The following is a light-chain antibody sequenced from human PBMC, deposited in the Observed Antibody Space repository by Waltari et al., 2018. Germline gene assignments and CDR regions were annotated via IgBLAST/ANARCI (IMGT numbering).Light chain of an antibody. Sequence: EVVMTQSPAALSVSPGERVTLSCKASQNIDNNLAWYQQKPGQSPRLLIYGASTRATGVPARFSGSGSGTEFTLTISSVQSEDCAVFYCQQYNHWPPLTFGGGTKVEIK. CDR2: GAS. CDR3: QQYNHWPPLT. J-gene: IGKJ4*01. V-gene: IGKV3-15*01. CDR1: QNIDNN.